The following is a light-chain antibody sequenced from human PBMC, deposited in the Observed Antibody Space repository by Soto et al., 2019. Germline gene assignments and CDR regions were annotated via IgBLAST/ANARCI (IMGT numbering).Light chain of an antibody. CDR3: QAYDYSLTAFV. V-gene: IGLV1-40*01. CDR2: GNR. Sequence: QSVLTQPTSVSGAPGQRVTISCTGNNSNLGAGYDVNWYQQLPGAAPNLVIFGNRNRPSGVPERFSGSKSGTSASLAITGLQAEDEADYYCQAYDYSLTAFVFGGGTKLTVL. CDR1: NSNLGAGYD. J-gene: IGLJ3*02.